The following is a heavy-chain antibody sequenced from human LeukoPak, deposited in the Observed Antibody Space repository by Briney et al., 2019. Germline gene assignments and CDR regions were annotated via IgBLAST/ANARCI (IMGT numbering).Heavy chain of an antibody. J-gene: IGHJ3*02. D-gene: IGHD3-22*01. Sequence: GGSLRLSCAASGFTFSSYGMHWVRQAPGKGLEWVAVISYDESNKYYADSVKGRFTISRDNSKNTLYLQMNSLRAEDTAVYFCANGDYDSSGYYSPVEAFDIRGQGTMVTVSS. CDR1: GFTFSSYG. CDR3: ANGDYDSSGYYSPVEAFDI. V-gene: IGHV3-30*18. CDR2: ISYDESNK.